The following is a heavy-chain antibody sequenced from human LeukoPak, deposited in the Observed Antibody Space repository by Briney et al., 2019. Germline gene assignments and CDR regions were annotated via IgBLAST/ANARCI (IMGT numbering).Heavy chain of an antibody. CDR1: EFTFRRSE. CDR2: ISSSGLTR. V-gene: IGHV3-48*03. Sequence: GGALSLSCATCEFTFRRSELNWLRQDPGTGLEGVSFISSSGLTRYYVDYVKGRFTIHRDNAKNSLYLQRNSLRAEDTAVYYCARVRNYGYSSSWYVNWFDPWGQGALVTVSS. J-gene: IGHJ5*02. D-gene: IGHD6-13*01. CDR3: ARVRNYGYSSSWYVNWFDP.